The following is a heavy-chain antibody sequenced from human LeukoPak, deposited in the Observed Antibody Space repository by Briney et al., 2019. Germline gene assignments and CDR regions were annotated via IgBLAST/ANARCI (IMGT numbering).Heavy chain of an antibody. CDR1: GGTFSSYA. CDR3: ARLYYGSGNGWFDP. J-gene: IGHJ5*02. Sequence: SVKVSCKASGGTFSSYAISWVRQAPGQGLEWMGGIIPIFGTANYAQKFQGGVTITTDESTSTAYMELSSLRSEDTAVYYCARLYYGSGNGWFDPWGQGTLVTVSS. V-gene: IGHV1-69*05. CDR2: IIPIFGTA. D-gene: IGHD3-10*01.